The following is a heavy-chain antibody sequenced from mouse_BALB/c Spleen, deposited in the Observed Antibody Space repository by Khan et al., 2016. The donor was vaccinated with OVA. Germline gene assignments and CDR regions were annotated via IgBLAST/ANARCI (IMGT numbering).Heavy chain of an antibody. V-gene: IGHV9-3-1*01. D-gene: IGHD2-14*01. J-gene: IGHJ4*01. Sequence: QIQLVQSGPELKKPGVTVKISCKASGYTFTTYGMNWVKQAPGKGLKWMGWINTYTGEPTYVDDFKGRFALSLETSASTAYLQINNLKNEDTATYFCARVGYSGTMDYWGQVTSVTVSS. CDR3: ARVGYSGTMDY. CDR2: INTYTGEP. CDR1: GYTFTTYG.